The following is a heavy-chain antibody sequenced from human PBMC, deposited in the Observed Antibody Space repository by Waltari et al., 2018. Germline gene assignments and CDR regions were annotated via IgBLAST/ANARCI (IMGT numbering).Heavy chain of an antibody. D-gene: IGHD2-2*01. CDR2: INPNSGDT. CDR3: ARESAFSTSWYPGFDP. J-gene: IGHJ5*02. Sequence: QVELVQSGAEVRKPGASVKVSCKASGYSLNSYYMHWVRQAPGLGLEWMGRINPNSGDTNSAPKFQGRVTLTRDTSVNTAFLELRSLTSDDTAVYFCARESAFSTSWYPGFDPWGQGTLVTVAS. CDR1: GYSLNSYY. V-gene: IGHV1-2*06.